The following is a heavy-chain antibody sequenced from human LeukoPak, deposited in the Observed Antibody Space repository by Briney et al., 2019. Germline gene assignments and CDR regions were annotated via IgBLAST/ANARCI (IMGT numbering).Heavy chain of an antibody. Sequence: GGSLRLSCAASGFTFSSYSMNWVRQAPGKGPEWVSSISSSSSYIYYADSVKGRFTISRDNAKNSLYLQMNSLRAEDTAVYYCARDTAGGGDCCGAFDIWGQGTMVTVSS. CDR3: ARDTAGGGDCCGAFDI. V-gene: IGHV3-21*01. CDR2: ISSSSSYI. D-gene: IGHD2-21*02. J-gene: IGHJ3*02. CDR1: GFTFSSYS.